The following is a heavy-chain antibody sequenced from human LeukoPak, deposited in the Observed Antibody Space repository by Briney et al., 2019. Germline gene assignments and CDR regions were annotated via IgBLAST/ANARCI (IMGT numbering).Heavy chain of an antibody. CDR1: GFTFSSYA. J-gene: IGHJ6*02. V-gene: IGHV3-23*01. CDR3: DKGSSALWSYYYYGMDV. CDR2: ISGSGGST. Sequence: PGGSLRLSCAASGFTFSSYAMSWVRKAPGKGLEWVSAISGSGGSTYYADSVKGRFTISRDNSKNTLYLQMNSLRAEDTAVYYCDKGSSALWSYYYYGMDVWGQGTTVTVSS. D-gene: IGHD2-21*01.